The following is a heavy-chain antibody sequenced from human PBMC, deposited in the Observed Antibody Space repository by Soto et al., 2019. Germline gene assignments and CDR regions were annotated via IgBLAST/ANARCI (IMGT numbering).Heavy chain of an antibody. CDR3: ARRHCTTGVCPFDY. CDR1: GFTFSSDS. CDR2: ASSSGRHK. V-gene: IGHV3-21*01. D-gene: IGHD2-8*01. Sequence: EVQLVESGGGLVKPGESLRLSCEASGFTFSSDSMSWIRQAPGKGLEWVTSASSSGRHKYYSDSVKGRFTISRDNAKNSLDLQMDSLSSEDTVVDYCARRHCTTGVCPFDYRGQGTLVTVS. J-gene: IGHJ4*02.